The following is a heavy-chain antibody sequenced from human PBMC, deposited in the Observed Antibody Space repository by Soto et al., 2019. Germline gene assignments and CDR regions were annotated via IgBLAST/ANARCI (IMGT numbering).Heavy chain of an antibody. CDR1: GGSFSGYY. V-gene: IGHV4-39*01. J-gene: IGHJ4*02. CDR2: IYYSGST. CDR3: ARQRTSVVTQAYFDV. Sequence: SETLSLTCAVYGGSFSGYYWGWIRQPPGKGLEWIGSIYYSGSTYNNPSLRSRVSMSIDTSKDQFSLKLKSVTAADTALYFCARQRTSVVTQAYFDVWGPGSLVTVSS. D-gene: IGHD2-21*02.